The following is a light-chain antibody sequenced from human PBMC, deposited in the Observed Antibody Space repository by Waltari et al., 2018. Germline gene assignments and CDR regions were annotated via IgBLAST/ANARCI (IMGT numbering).Light chain of an antibody. Sequence: EIVLTQSPATLSLSPGERATLSCRASQSVSSYLAWYQQKPGQAPRLLIYDASNMSTGIPARFSGSGSGTDFTLTISSLEPEEFAVYYCQQRSNWPPITFGQGTRLEIK. CDR3: QQRSNWPPIT. CDR2: DAS. J-gene: IGKJ5*01. V-gene: IGKV3-11*01. CDR1: QSVSSY.